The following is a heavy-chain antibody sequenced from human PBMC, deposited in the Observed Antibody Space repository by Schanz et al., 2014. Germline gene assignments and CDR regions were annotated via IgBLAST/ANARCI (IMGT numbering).Heavy chain of an antibody. CDR1: GGTFSSYA. V-gene: IGHV1-18*01. CDR2: ISAYNGNT. D-gene: IGHD3-3*01. CDR3: ARGGGPEDVFDI. J-gene: IGHJ4*02. Sequence: QVHLVQSGAEVKKPGSSVKVSCKASGGTFSSYAFCWVPQAPGQGLEWMGWISAYNGNTNYAQKLQGRVTMTTDTSTSTAYMELMSLRSNDTAVYYCARGGGPEDVFDIWGQGTLVTVSS.